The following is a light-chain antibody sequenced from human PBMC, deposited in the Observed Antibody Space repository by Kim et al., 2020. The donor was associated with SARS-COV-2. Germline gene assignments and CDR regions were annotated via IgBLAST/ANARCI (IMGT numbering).Light chain of an antibody. V-gene: IGKV3-15*01. CDR3: QQYDIWPPIT. CDR2: GAS. Sequence: APGENAPLSSRPSQSVSTNLAWYQHKPGQAPRLLIFGASTRATGVPARFSGSGSGTEFTLSISSLQSEDFAVYYCQQYDIWPPITFGQGTRLEIK. J-gene: IGKJ5*01. CDR1: QSVSTN.